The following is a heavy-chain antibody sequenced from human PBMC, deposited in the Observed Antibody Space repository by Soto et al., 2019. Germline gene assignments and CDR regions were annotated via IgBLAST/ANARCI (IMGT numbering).Heavy chain of an antibody. CDR2: ISFDGNNK. CDR3: ARGLPATNWAMDV. J-gene: IGHJ6*02. Sequence: GGSLRLSCAASGFNFKTYTMHWVRQAPGKGLESVTVISFDGNNKYYADSVKGRFTISRDNSKNTLYLQMNSLRAEDTAVYYCARGLPATNWAMDVWGQGTTVTVSS. CDR1: GFNFKTYT. V-gene: IGHV3-30-3*01. D-gene: IGHD5-12*01.